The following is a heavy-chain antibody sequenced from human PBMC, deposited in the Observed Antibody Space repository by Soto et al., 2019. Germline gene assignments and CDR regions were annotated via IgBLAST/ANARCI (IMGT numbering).Heavy chain of an antibody. CDR2: IIPIFGTA. CDR3: ARAFWSGSMDYYYYGMDV. D-gene: IGHD3-3*01. V-gene: IGHV1-69*13. Sequence: SVKVSCKASGGTFSSYAISWVRQAPGQGLEWMGGIIPIFGTANYAQKFQGRVTITADESTSTAYMELSSLRSEDTAVYYCARAFWSGSMDYYYYGMDVWGQGTTVTVSS. J-gene: IGHJ6*02. CDR1: GGTFSSYA.